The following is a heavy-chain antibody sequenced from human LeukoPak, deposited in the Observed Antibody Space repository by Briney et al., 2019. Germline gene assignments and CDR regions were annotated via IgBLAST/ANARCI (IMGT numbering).Heavy chain of an antibody. CDR3: ATFDYDFWRACL. CDR1: GGTFSSYA. V-gene: IGHV1-69*01. CDR2: IIPIFGTA. Sequence: SVKVSCKASGGTFSSYAISWVRQAPGQGLEWMGGIIPIFGTANYAQKFQGRVTITADESTSTAYMELSSLRSEDTAVYYCATFDYDFWRACLWGQGTLVTVSS. J-gene: IGHJ4*02. D-gene: IGHD3-3*01.